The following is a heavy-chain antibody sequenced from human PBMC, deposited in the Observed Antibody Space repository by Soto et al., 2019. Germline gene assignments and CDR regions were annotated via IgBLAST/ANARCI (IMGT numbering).Heavy chain of an antibody. V-gene: IGHV4-59*01. J-gene: IGHJ5*02. D-gene: IGHD1-20*01. Sequence: SETLSLTCTGSGGSISSYYWSWIRQPPGKGLEWIGYIYYSGSTNYNPSLKSRVTISVDTSKNQFSLKLSSVTAADTAVYDCARDHNYWGHWVEPWGGGTRLTVS. CDR3: ARDHNYWGHWVEP. CDR1: GGSISSYY. CDR2: IYYSGST.